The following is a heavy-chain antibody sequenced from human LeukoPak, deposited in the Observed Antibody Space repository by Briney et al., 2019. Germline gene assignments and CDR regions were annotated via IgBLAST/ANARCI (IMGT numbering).Heavy chain of an antibody. Sequence: GGSLRLSCAASGFTFSSYGMHWVRQAPGKGLEWVSAISGSGGSTYYADSVKGRFTISRDNSENTLYLQMNSLRPEDTALYYCAKDKSLGGYSYGSFDYWGQGTLVTVSS. CDR3: AKDKSLGGYSYGSFDY. CDR1: GFTFSSYG. CDR2: ISGSGGST. V-gene: IGHV3-23*01. D-gene: IGHD5-18*01. J-gene: IGHJ4*02.